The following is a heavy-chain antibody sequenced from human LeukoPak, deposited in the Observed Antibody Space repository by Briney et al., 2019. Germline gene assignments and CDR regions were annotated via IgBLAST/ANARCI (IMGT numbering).Heavy chain of an antibody. Sequence: GGSLRRSCAASGFTFSSYAMSWVRQAPGKGLEWVSAISGSGGSTYYADSVKGRFTISRDNSKNTLYLQMNSLRAEDTAVYYCAKDARIAVAGNSDYWGQGTLVTVSS. CDR2: ISGSGGST. J-gene: IGHJ4*02. CDR1: GFTFSSYA. D-gene: IGHD6-19*01. CDR3: AKDARIAVAGNSDY. V-gene: IGHV3-23*01.